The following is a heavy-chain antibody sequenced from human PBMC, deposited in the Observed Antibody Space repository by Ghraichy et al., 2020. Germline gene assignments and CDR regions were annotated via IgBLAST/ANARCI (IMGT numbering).Heavy chain of an antibody. D-gene: IGHD1-7*01. CDR2: ITISSRRI. Sequence: GGSLRLSCVGSGFSFSSYGMNWVRQSRGKGLEWVAYITISSRRIFYADSVKGRFTISRDNAKNSLSLQMNSLRAEDTAVYYCTRGGGTTSIQGVWGQGTTVTVSS. V-gene: IGHV3-48*04. CDR3: TRGGGTTSIQGV. CDR1: GFSFSSYG. J-gene: IGHJ6*02.